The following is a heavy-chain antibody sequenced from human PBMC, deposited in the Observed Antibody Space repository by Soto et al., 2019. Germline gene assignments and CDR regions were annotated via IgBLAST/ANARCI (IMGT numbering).Heavy chain of an antibody. J-gene: IGHJ5*02. Sequence: GASLQVSCKASLYTFTNNAVSGWRQATGQGLEWMGWMNPGSGYTGYAQKFQGRVTMTREISIATAYMELNSLTSEDTAIYYCARMESFGSLNWFDPWGQGTLVTVSS. V-gene: IGHV1-8*02. CDR1: LYTFTNNA. CDR2: MNPGSGYT. D-gene: IGHD5-18*01. CDR3: ARMESFGSLNWFDP.